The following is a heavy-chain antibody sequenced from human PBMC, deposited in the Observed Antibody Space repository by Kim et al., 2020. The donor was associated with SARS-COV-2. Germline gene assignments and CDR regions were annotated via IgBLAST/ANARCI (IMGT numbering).Heavy chain of an antibody. CDR3: ARVGSYDTNYGMDV. CDR2: IYSGGST. D-gene: IGHD3-22*01. V-gene: IGHV3-53*01. CDR1: GFTVSSNY. Sequence: GGSLRLSCAASGFTVSSNYMSWVRQAPGKGLEWVSVIYSGGSTYYADSVKGRFTISRDNSKNTLYLQMNSLRAEDTAVYYCARVGSYDTNYGMDVWGQGTTVTVSS. J-gene: IGHJ6*02.